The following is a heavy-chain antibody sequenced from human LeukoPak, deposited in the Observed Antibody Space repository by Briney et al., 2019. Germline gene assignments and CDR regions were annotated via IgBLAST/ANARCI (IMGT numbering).Heavy chain of an antibody. Sequence: GGSLRLSCAASGFTFSNSWFHWVRQAPGKGLVWVSRINTDGSRTTYADSVKGRFTISRDNAKNTLYLQMNSLRAEDTAVYYCAGELTGELDYWGPGTLVTVSS. J-gene: IGHJ4*02. CDR3: AGELTGELDY. CDR1: GFTFSNSW. CDR2: INTDGSRT. V-gene: IGHV3-74*01. D-gene: IGHD7-27*01.